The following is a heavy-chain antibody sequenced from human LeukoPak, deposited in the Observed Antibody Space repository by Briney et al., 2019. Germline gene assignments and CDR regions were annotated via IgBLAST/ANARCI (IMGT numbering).Heavy chain of an antibody. J-gene: IGHJ4*02. D-gene: IGHD6-13*01. CDR2: IKQDGSEK. Sequence: PGGSLRLSCAASGFTFSSYWMSWVRQGPGKGLEWVAHIKQDGSEKYYVDSVKGRFTISRDNAKNSLYLQMNSLRAEDTAVYYCARERYSSSWFDYWGQGTLVTVSS. V-gene: IGHV3-7*01. CDR1: GFTFSSYW. CDR3: ARERYSSSWFDY.